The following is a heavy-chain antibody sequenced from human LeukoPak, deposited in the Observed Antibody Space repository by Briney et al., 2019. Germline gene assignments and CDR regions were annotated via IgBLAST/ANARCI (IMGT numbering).Heavy chain of an antibody. D-gene: IGHD3-10*01. CDR2: ITFSADTT. V-gene: IGHV3-23*01. J-gene: IGHJ3*02. Sequence: GGSLRLSCVASGFTFKIYHMTWVREAPGEGVEWVSIITFSADTTYYADSVKGRFTISRDNSKSTLYLQMNSLRAEDTAVYYCAKKSQSRGRGTFDIWGQGTMVTVSS. CDR1: GFTFKIYH. CDR3: AKKSQSRGRGTFDI.